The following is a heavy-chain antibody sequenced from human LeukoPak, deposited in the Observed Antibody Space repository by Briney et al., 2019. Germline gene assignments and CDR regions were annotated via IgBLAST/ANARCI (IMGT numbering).Heavy chain of an antibody. V-gene: IGHV1-2*02. CDR1: GYTFTGYY. J-gene: IGHJ3*02. CDR2: INPNSGGT. Sequence: GASVKVSCKASGYTFTGYYMHWVRQAPGQGLEWMRWINPNSGGTNYAQKFQGRVTITADKSTSTAYMELSSLRSEDTAVYYCASSAAAWSDAFDIWGQGTMVTVSS. D-gene: IGHD6-13*01. CDR3: ASSAAAWSDAFDI.